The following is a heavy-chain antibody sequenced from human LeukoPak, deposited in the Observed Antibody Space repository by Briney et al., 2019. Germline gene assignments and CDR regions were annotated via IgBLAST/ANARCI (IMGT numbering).Heavy chain of an antibody. CDR1: GGSISSYY. V-gene: IGHV4-59*01. D-gene: IGHD3-9*01. CDR2: IYYTGAT. Sequence: SETLSLTCTVSGGSISSYYWSWIRLPPRKGLGWIWYIYYTGATYYNPSLKSRVTISLDTSKNHFSLKLSSVTAADTAVYYCARGGVDFDWLLNFDYWGQGTLVTVSS. CDR3: ARGGVDFDWLLNFDY. J-gene: IGHJ4*02.